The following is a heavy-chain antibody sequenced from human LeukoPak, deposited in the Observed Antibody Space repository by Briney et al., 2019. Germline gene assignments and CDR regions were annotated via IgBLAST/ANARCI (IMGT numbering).Heavy chain of an antibody. V-gene: IGHV1-2*02. CDR2: INPNINGT. J-gene: IGHJ4*02. Sequence: GASVKVSCKASGYTFTGYYIHWVRQAPGQGLEWMGWINPNINGTNYAQKFQGRVTMTGDRSISTAYMELSRLISDDTAVYYCARERTPGSGYGVDYWGQGTVVTVSS. CDR3: ARERTPGSGYGVDY. CDR1: GYTFTGYY. D-gene: IGHD6-25*01.